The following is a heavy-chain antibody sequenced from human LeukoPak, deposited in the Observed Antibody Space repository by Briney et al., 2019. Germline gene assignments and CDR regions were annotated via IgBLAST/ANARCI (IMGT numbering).Heavy chain of an antibody. CDR2: ISYDGSKK. CDR3: ARDKNGYYYYGMDV. J-gene: IGHJ6*02. D-gene: IGHD2-8*01. Sequence: GGSLRLSCAASGFSFSIYAMHWVRQAPGKGLEWVAVISYDGSKKYYADSVKGRFTISRDNAKNSLYLQVNSLRDEDTAVYYCARDKNGYYYYGMDVWGQGTTVTVSS. CDR1: GFSFSIYA. V-gene: IGHV3-30-3*01.